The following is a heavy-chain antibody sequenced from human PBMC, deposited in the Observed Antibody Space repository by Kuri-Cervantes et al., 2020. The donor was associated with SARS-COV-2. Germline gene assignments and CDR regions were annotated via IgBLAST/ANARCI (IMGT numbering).Heavy chain of an antibody. J-gene: IGHJ4*02. D-gene: IGHD5-24*01. CDR2: INPDGSYT. V-gene: IGHV3-74*01. CDR1: GFTFSGHW. CDR3: AKDQGRMEEIATIMDY. Sequence: LKISCAASGFTFSGHWIHWVRQAPGKGLVWVSRINPDGSYTDNADSVKGRFTLSRDNAKNMLFLQMNSLRAEDTAVYYCAKDQGRMEEIATIMDYWGQGTLVTVSS.